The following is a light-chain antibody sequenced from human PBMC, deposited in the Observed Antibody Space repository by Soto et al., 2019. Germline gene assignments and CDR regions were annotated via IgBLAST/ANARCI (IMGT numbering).Light chain of an antibody. CDR3: QQYNNWFSIT. J-gene: IGKJ5*01. CDR1: QSVSSN. CDR2: GAS. Sequence: EIVMTQSPATLSVSPGETATLSCRASQSVSSNLAWYQQKPGQAPRLLIYGASTRATGIPARFSGSGSGTEFTLTISSLQSEDFAIYYCQQYNNWFSITFGQGTRLEIK. V-gene: IGKV3-15*01.